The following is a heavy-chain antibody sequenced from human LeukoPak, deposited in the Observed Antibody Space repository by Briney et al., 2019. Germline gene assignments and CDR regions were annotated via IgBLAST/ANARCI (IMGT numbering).Heavy chain of an antibody. J-gene: IGHJ3*02. CDR2: ISAYNGNT. CDR3: AKNDQWLGAFDI. D-gene: IGHD6-19*01. Sequence: ASVKVSCKASGYTFTSYGISWVRPAPGQGLEWMGWISAYNGNTNYAQKLQGRVTMTTDTSTSTAYMELRSLRSDDTAVYYCAKNDQWLGAFDIWGQGTMVTVSS. V-gene: IGHV1-18*01. CDR1: GYTFTSYG.